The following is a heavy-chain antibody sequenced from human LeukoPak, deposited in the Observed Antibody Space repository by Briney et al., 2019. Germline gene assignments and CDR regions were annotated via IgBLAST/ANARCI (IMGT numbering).Heavy chain of an antibody. J-gene: IGHJ6*03. CDR1: GGTFSSYA. CDR3: ARVGSADYYYYMDV. CDR2: IIPTFGTA. V-gene: IGHV1-69*05. Sequence: GASVKVSCKASGGTFSSYAISWVRQAPGQGLEWMGGIIPTFGTANYAQKFQGRVTITTDESTSTAYMELSSLRSGDTAVYYCARVGSADYYYYMDVWGKGTTVTVSS. D-gene: IGHD5-12*01.